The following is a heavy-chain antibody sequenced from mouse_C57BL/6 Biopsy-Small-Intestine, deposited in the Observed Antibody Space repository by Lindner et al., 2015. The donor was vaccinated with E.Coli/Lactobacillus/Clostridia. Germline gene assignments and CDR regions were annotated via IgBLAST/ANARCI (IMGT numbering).Heavy chain of an antibody. CDR1: GYAFTNYL. J-gene: IGHJ2*01. Sequence: VQLQESGAELVRPGTSVKVSCKASGYAFTNYLIEWVKQRPGQGLEWIGVINPGSGGTNYNEKFKGKATLTADKSSSTAYMQLSSLTSEDSAVYFCARDHYGSGEGDYFDYWGQGTTLTVSS. CDR3: ARDHYGSGEGDYFDY. CDR2: INPGSGGT. D-gene: IGHD1-1*01. V-gene: IGHV1-54*01.